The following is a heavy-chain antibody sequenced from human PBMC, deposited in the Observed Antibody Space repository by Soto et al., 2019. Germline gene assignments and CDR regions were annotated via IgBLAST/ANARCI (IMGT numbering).Heavy chain of an antibody. CDR3: ARDKITGLFDY. Sequence: SETLSLTCTVSGDSISRSSFYWGWIRQSPGKGLECIGIVYFTGSTNYNPSLKSRVSMSVDRSRNQFSLQLTSLTAADTAVYYCARDKITGLFDYWGQGTLVTVS. V-gene: IGHV4-39*02. CDR2: VYFTGST. J-gene: IGHJ4*02. D-gene: IGHD2-8*02. CDR1: GDSISRSSFY.